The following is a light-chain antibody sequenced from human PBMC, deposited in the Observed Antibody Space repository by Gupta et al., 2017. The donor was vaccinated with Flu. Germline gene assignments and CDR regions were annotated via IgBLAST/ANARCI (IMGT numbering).Light chain of an antibody. CDR3: QVWDRSSDINKVV. Sequence: TARITCGGNNIGSASVDWYQQKPGQAPGLVVYDDSDRHSGITERVSGSKFGNTATMTITMVGVVEEADDYCQVWDRSSDINKVVFGGGTKLTVL. V-gene: IGLV3-21*02. CDR2: DDS. J-gene: IGLJ2*01. CDR1: NIGSAS.